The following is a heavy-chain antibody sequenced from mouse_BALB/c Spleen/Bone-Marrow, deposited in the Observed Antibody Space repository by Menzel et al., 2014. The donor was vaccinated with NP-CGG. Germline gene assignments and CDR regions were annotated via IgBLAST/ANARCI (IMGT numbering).Heavy chain of an antibody. CDR1: GFNIIYAY. CDR2: IYPANGNT. J-gene: IGHJ3*01. V-gene: IGHV14-3*02. CDR3: ARSPGEVDY. Sequence: EVKLMESGAELVKPGASAKLSCTASGFNIIYAYIHWVKRRPEQGLEWIGRIYPANGNTNYDPKFQGKATITADTSSNTAYLHLNSLTSEDTAVYYCARSPGEVDYWGQGTLVTVSA. D-gene: IGHD1-3*01.